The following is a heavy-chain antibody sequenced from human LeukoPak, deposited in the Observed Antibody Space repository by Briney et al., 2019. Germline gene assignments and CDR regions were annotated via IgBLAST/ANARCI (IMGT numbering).Heavy chain of an antibody. Sequence: GGSLRLSCAASGFSFDTHGMHWVRQAPGKGLEWVAVIWYDGSKKYCADSVKGRFTISRDNSKKSLFLQMNSLRAEDTALYYCARDVFADSSGGSFDFWGQGTLVTVSS. D-gene: IGHD3-16*01. CDR1: GFSFDTHG. CDR3: ARDVFADSSGGSFDF. J-gene: IGHJ4*02. CDR2: IWYDGSKK. V-gene: IGHV3-33*01.